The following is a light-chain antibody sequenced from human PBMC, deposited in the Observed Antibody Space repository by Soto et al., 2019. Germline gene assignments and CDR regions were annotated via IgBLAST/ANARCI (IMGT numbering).Light chain of an antibody. V-gene: IGKV1-8*01. J-gene: IGKJ4*01. CDR3: QQYYSYPLT. CDR2: AAS. CDR1: QGISSY. Sequence: IRMTQSPSSLSASTGYRVAITCRASQGISSYLAWYQQKPGKAPKLLIYAASTLQSGVPSRFSGSGSGTDFTLTISCLQSDHFDPSSCQQYYSYPLTLAGGTKVDIK.